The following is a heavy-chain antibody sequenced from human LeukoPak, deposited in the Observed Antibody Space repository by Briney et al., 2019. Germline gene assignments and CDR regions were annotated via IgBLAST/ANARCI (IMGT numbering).Heavy chain of an antibody. Sequence: SSETLSLTCTVSGDSIRTSGYYWTCIRQHPGKDLEWIGYIYYSGRTYYSPSLKSRVTISVHTSENQFSLELSSVTAADTAVYYCARGSAAGWHAFDIWGQGTMVTVSS. CDR1: GDSIRTSGYY. J-gene: IGHJ3*02. CDR2: IYYSGRT. V-gene: IGHV4-31*03. CDR3: ARGSAAGWHAFDI. D-gene: IGHD5-24*01.